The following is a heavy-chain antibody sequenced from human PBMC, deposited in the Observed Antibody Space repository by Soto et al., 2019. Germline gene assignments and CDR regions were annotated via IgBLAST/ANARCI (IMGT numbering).Heavy chain of an antibody. D-gene: IGHD2-2*01. CDR2: IIPIVGTG. CDR3: ARVVILVPTASTHYYYHMDV. J-gene: IGHJ6*02. V-gene: IGHV1-69*01. Sequence: QVQLVQSGAEVRKPGSSVTVSCKASGGTFSNYAISWVRQDPGQGLEWMGGIIPIVGTGSYAQKFQGRVTITADEPTTTAYMELSSLRFEATAVYYCARVVILVPTASTHYYYHMDVWGPGTTVTVSS. CDR1: GGTFSNYA.